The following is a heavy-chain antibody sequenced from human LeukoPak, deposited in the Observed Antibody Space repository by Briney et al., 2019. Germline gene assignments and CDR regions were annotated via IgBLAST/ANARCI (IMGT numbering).Heavy chain of an antibody. Sequence: PGGSLRLSCAASGFTFSSYWMHWVRQGPGKGLVWVSRINSDGSSTNYADSVRGRFTISRDNAEDTLYLQMNSLRVEDTAVCYCARRVVVAAAPYYFDYWGQGTLVTVSS. D-gene: IGHD2-2*01. J-gene: IGHJ4*02. V-gene: IGHV3-74*01. CDR3: ARRVVVAAAPYYFDY. CDR1: GFTFSSYW. CDR2: INSDGSST.